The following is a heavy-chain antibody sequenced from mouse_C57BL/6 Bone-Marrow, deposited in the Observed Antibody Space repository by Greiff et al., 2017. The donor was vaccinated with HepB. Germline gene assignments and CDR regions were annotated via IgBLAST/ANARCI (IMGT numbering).Heavy chain of an antibody. J-gene: IGHJ1*03. CDR2: IYPGDGDT. V-gene: IGHV1-80*01. D-gene: IGHD1-1*01. CDR3: ASSGSSYPHWYFDV. CDR1: GYAFSSYW. Sequence: VQLQESGAELVKPGASVKISCKTSGYAFSSYWMNWVKQRPGKGLEWIGQIYPGDGDTNYNGKFKGKATLTADKSSSTAYMELRSLTSEDSAVYYCASSGSSYPHWYFDVWGTGTTVTVSS.